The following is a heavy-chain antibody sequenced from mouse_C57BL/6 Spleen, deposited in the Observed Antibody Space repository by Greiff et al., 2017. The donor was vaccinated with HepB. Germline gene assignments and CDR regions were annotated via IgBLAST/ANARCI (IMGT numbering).Heavy chain of an antibody. V-gene: IGHV14-4*01. CDR3: TTGYDYPFAY. Sequence: EVKLQQSGAELVRPGASVKLSCTASGFNIKDDYMHWVKQRPEQGLEWIGWIDTENGDTEYASKFQGKATITADTSSNTAYLQLSSLTSEDTAVYYCTTGYDYPFAYWGQGTLVTVSA. CDR1: GFNIKDDY. D-gene: IGHD2-4*01. J-gene: IGHJ3*01. CDR2: IDTENGDT.